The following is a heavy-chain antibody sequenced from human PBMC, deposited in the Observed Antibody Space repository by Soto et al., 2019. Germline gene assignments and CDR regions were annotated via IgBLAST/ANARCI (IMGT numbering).Heavy chain of an antibody. D-gene: IGHD1-1*01. Sequence: SVKVSCKASGGTFSSYAISWVRQAPGQGLEWMGGIIPIFGTANYAQKFQGRVTITADESTSTAYMELSSLRSEDTAVYYCARGLRLERPFDLWGPGTLVTVSS. J-gene: IGHJ2*01. CDR1: GGTFSSYA. V-gene: IGHV1-69*13. CDR3: ARGLRLERPFDL. CDR2: IIPIFGTA.